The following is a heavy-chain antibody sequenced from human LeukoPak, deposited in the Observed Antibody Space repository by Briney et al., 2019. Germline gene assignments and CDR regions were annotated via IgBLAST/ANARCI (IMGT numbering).Heavy chain of an antibody. D-gene: IGHD5-18*01. V-gene: IGHV4-61*02. J-gene: IGHJ5*02. CDR3: ATSGYSYGYDWFDP. CDR2: IYTSGST. Sequence: SETLSLTCTVSGGSISSGSYYWSWIRQPAGKGLEWIGRIYTSGSTNYNPSLKSRVTISVDTSKNQFSLKLSSATAADTAVYYCATSGYSYGYDWFDPWGQGTLVTVSS. CDR1: GGSISSGSYY.